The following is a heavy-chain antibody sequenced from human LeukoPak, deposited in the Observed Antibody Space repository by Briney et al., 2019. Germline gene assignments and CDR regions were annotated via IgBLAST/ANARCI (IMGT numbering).Heavy chain of an antibody. V-gene: IGHV5-51*01. D-gene: IGHD6-13*01. J-gene: IGHJ4*02. CDR1: GYSFSTYL. Sequence: EALKISRHGSGYSFSTYLIALERQIPGKCLESVGIIYPGDSDTTHSPSFQGQVTISADKSINTAYLQWSSLKASDTAMYYCARRGSSKWYYFDYWGQGTLVTVSS. CDR2: IYPGDSDT. CDR3: ARRGSSKWYYFDY.